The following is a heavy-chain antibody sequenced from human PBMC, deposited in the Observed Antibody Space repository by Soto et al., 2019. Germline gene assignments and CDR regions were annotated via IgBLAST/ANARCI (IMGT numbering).Heavy chain of an antibody. J-gene: IGHJ5*02. D-gene: IGHD3-22*01. CDR1: GGSISSSSNN. CDR3: ARHQGPPRAYYYYSSGFWFDP. V-gene: IGHV4-39*01. Sequence: ETLSLTCTVSGGSISSSSNNWGWISPPPGKGLEGIGSIYYTDSTYYTPSLDSGVTISVDTAKKHFPLKLSSVTAADTTVYYFARHQGPPRAYYYYSSGFWFDPWRPGNLV. CDR2: IYYTDST.